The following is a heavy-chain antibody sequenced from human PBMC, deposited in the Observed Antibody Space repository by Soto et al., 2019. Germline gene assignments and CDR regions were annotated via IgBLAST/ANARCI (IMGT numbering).Heavy chain of an antibody. V-gene: IGHV3-33*01. CDR2: IWYDGSNK. CDR1: GFTFSSYG. Sequence: GGSLRLSCAASGFTFSSYGMHWVRQAPGKGLECVAVIWYDGSNKYYADSVKGRFTISRDNSKNTLYLQMNSLRAEDTAVYYCARCHLSHYYYYYMDVWGKGTTVTVSS. J-gene: IGHJ6*03. CDR3: ARCHLSHYYYYYMDV.